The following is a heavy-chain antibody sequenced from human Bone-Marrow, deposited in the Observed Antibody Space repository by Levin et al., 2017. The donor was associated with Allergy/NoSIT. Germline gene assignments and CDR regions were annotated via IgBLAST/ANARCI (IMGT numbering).Heavy chain of an antibody. CDR2: ISKTGINT. CDR1: GFTFSTYA. Sequence: PGGSLRLSCAASGFTFSTYAMSWVRQAPGKGLEWVSSISKTGINTHYADSVKGRFIISRDNSKNTLYLQMNRLRAEDTAIYFCAKDALITMAGGFYQYHGMDVWGQGTTVTVSS. CDR3: AKDALITMAGGFYQYHGMDV. J-gene: IGHJ6*02. D-gene: IGHD6-19*01. V-gene: IGHV3-23*01.